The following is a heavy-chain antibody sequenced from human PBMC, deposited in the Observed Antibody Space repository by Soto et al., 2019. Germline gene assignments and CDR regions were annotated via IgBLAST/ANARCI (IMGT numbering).Heavy chain of an antibody. CDR2: INSDGSTV. CDR1: GFTFSSYE. J-gene: IGHJ4*02. V-gene: IGHV3-48*03. Sequence: GGSLRLSCAAPGFTFSSYEMNWVRQAPGKGLEWVSYINSDGSTVYYTDSVKGRFTISRDNAKNSLYLQMNSLRAEDTAVYYCARDARTYSGSIRHLDYWGPGTLVTVSS. D-gene: IGHD1-26*01. CDR3: ARDARTYSGSIRHLDY.